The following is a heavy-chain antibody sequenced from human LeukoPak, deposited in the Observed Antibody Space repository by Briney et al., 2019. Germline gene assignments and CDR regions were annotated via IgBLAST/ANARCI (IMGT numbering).Heavy chain of an antibody. CDR2: INPNDGDT. Sequence: ASVKVSCKASGHTFTDYYMRWVRQAPGQGFEWMGWINPNDGDTNYAQKFQGRVTMTRDTSISTAHMEVSRLRSDDTAVYYCARANFLYCSSSTCLFDYWGQGTLVTVSS. CDR3: ARANFLYCSSSTCLFDY. CDR1: GHTFTDYY. V-gene: IGHV1-2*02. J-gene: IGHJ4*02. D-gene: IGHD2-2*01.